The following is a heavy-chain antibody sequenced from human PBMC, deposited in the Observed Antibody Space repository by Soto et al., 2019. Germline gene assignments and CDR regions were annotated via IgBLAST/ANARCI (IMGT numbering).Heavy chain of an antibody. CDR1: GGTFSSYA. CDR2: FIPIFGTT. Sequence: QVHLVQSGAEVKKPGSSVKVSCKASGGTFSSYAISWVRQAPGQELEWMGGFIPIFGTTNYAQKFQGRVTITADESTSTAYMELSSLRSEDTAVYYCTRDRGRRYNDGRGYYYSAYWGQGTLVTVSS. D-gene: IGHD3-22*01. J-gene: IGHJ4*02. V-gene: IGHV1-69*01. CDR3: TRDRGRRYNDGRGYYYSAY.